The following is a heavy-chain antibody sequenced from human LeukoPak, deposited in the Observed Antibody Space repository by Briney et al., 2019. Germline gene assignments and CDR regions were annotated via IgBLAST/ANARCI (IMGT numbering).Heavy chain of an antibody. Sequence: ASVKVSRKASGYTFTTDYMHWVRQAPGQGLEWMGLINPSGGSTSYAQKFQGRVTMTRDTSTSTVYMELSSRRSEDTAVYYCARDLTHWGSGGAFDPWGQGTLVTVSS. CDR2: INPSGGST. J-gene: IGHJ5*02. CDR3: ARDLTHWGSGGAFDP. V-gene: IGHV1-46*01. D-gene: IGHD7-27*01. CDR1: GYTFTTDY.